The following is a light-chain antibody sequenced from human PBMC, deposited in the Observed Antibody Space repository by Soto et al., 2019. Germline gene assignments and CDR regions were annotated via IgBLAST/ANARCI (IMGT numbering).Light chain of an antibody. CDR2: EAS. J-gene: IGKJ1*01. Sequence: EIVMTQSQATRPMSPGERATLSCRASETISNNVVWYQQKPGQAPRLLSHEASTRATGIPARFSGSGSGTEFTLTISSLQSEDFAVYYCQQYQNWPRTFGQATKVEIK. CDR3: QQYQNWPRT. V-gene: IGKV3D-15*01. CDR1: ETISNN.